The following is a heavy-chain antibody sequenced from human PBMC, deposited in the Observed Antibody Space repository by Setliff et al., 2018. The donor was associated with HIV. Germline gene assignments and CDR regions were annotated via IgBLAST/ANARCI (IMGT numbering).Heavy chain of an antibody. Sequence: SETLSLTCTVTGGSISSGGFYWSWIRQPAGKGLEWIGRIYTSGSTNYNPSLKSRVTISVDTSKNQFSLKLSSATAADTAVYYCAREGITMVRVVEVAFDIWGQGTMVTVSS. J-gene: IGHJ3*02. CDR3: AREGITMVRVVEVAFDI. V-gene: IGHV4-61*02. D-gene: IGHD3-10*01. CDR1: GGSISSGGFY. CDR2: IYTSGST.